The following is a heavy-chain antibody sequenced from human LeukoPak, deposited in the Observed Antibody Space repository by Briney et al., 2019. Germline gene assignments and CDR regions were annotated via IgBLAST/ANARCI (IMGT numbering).Heavy chain of an antibody. J-gene: IGHJ4*02. CDR2: INPNSGGT. Sequence: ASVKVSCKASGYTFTGYYMHWVRQAPGQGLEWMGWINPNSGGTNYAQKFQGRVTMTRDTSISTAYMELGRLRSDDTAVYYCARDRGYSRSHFDYWGQGTLVTVSS. D-gene: IGHD6-13*01. V-gene: IGHV1-2*02. CDR3: ARDRGYSRSHFDY. CDR1: GYTFTGYY.